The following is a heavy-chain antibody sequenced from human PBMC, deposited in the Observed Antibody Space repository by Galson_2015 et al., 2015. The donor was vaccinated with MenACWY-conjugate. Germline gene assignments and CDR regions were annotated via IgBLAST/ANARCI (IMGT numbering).Heavy chain of an antibody. CDR1: GGSFSGYY. V-gene: IGHV4-34*01. D-gene: IGHD2-15*01. Sequence: ETLSLTCAVYGGSFSGYYWSWIRQPPGKGLEWIGEINHSGSTNYNPSLKSRVTISVDTSKNQFSLKLSSVTAADTAVYYCARGRGGLRSYSGLVYYYYYMDVWGKGTTVTVSS. CDR2: INHSGST. CDR3: ARGRGGLRSYSGLVYYYYYMDV. J-gene: IGHJ6*03.